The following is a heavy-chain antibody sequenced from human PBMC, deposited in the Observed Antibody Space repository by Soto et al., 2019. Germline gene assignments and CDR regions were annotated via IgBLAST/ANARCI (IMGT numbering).Heavy chain of an antibody. Sequence: SETLSLTCAVYGGSFSGYYWSWIRQPPGKGLEWIGEINHSGSTNYNPSLKSRVTISVDTSKNQFSLKLSSVTAADTAVYYCARGRVLLWFGAHFDYWGQGTLVTVSS. CDR3: ARGRVLLWFGAHFDY. V-gene: IGHV4-34*01. CDR1: GGSFSGYY. J-gene: IGHJ4*02. CDR2: INHSGST. D-gene: IGHD3-10*01.